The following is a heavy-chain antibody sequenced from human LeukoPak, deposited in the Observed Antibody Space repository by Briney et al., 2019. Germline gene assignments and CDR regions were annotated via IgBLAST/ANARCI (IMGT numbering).Heavy chain of an antibody. CDR1: GYTFTGYY. CDR2: INPNSGGT. CDR3: ARGSLLWFGELHNFDY. V-gene: IGHV1-2*02. J-gene: IGHJ4*02. D-gene: IGHD3-10*01. Sequence: ASVKVSCKASGYTFTGYYMHWVRQAPGQGLEWMGWINPNSGGTNYAQKFQGRVTMTRDTSISTAYMELSRLRSDDTAVYYCARGSLLWFGELHNFDYRGQGTLVTVSS.